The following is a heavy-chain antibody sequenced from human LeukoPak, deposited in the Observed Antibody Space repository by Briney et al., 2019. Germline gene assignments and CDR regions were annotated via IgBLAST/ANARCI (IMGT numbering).Heavy chain of an antibody. J-gene: IGHJ4*02. CDR2: ISNSGSTI. V-gene: IGHV3-48*04. CDR3: ARIRDSSGY. Sequence: GGSLRLSCAASGFTFNSCSMNWVRQAPGKGLEWVSYISNSGSTIYYADSVKGRFTISRDNAKNSLYLQMNSLRAEDTAVYYCARIRDSSGYWGQGTLVTVSS. D-gene: IGHD3-22*01. CDR1: GFTFNSCS.